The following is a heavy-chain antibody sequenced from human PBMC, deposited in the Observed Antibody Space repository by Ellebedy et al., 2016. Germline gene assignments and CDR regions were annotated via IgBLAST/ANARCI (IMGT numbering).Heavy chain of an antibody. D-gene: IGHD3-22*01. J-gene: IGHJ6*02. CDR1: GFTFSSYA. Sequence: GGSLRLSCAASGFTFSSYALSWVRQAPGKGLEWVSAISGGGGTTYYADSVKGRFSISRDNSKNTLDLQMNSLRAEDTAVYYCAGGRINVIVRGYGMDVWGQGTTVTVSS. V-gene: IGHV3-23*01. CDR3: AGGRINVIVRGYGMDV. CDR2: ISGGGGTT.